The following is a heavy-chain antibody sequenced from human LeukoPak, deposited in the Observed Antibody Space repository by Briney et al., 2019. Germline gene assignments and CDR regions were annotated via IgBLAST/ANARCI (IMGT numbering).Heavy chain of an antibody. CDR3: ARDNWNYGGWFNP. CDR2: IIPIFGIA. Sequence: SVKVSCKASGGTFSSYAISWVRQAPGQGLEWMGRIIPIFGIANYAQKFQGRVTITADKSTSTAYMELSSLRSEDTAVYYCARDNWNYGGWFNPWGQGTLVTVSS. J-gene: IGHJ5*02. V-gene: IGHV1-69*04. D-gene: IGHD1-7*01. CDR1: GGTFSSYA.